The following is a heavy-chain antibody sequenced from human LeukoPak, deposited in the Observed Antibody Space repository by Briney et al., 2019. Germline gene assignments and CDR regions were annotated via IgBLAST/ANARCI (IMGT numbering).Heavy chain of an antibody. CDR1: GFTFSSYG. D-gene: IGHD6-13*01. CDR2: ISYDGSNK. CDR3: ARSRYSNDYYYYGMDV. J-gene: IGHJ6*02. Sequence: GGSLRLSCAASGFTFSSYGMHWVRQAPGKGLEWVAVISYDGSNKYYADSVKGRFTISRDNSKNTLYLQMNSLRAEDTAVYYCARSRYSNDYYYYGMDVWGQGTTVTVSS. V-gene: IGHV3-30*03.